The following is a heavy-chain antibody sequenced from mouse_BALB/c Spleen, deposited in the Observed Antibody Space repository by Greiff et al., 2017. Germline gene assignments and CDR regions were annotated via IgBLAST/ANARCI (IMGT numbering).Heavy chain of an antibody. V-gene: IGHV5-17*02. CDR2: ISSGSSTI. CDR1: GFTFSSFG. D-gene: IGHD2-1*01. Sequence: EVQGVESGGGLVQPGGSRKLSCAASGFTFSSFGMHWVRQAPEKGLEWVAYISSGSSTIYYADTVKGRFTISRDNPKNTLFLQMTSLRSEDTAMYYCARVYSFYAMDYWGQGTSVTVSS. CDR3: ARVYSFYAMDY. J-gene: IGHJ4*01.